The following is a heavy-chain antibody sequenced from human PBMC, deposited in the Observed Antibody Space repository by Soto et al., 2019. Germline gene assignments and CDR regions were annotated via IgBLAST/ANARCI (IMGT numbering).Heavy chain of an antibody. J-gene: IGHJ4*02. V-gene: IGHV1-2*02. CDR1: GYTFTGYY. D-gene: IGHD3-3*01. Sequence: ASVKVSCKASGYTFTGYYMHWVRQAPGQGLEWMGWINPNSGGTNYAQKFQGRVTMTRDTSISTAYMELSRLRSDDTAVYYCASQGGRYDFWSGYLGLQFDYWGQGTLVTVSS. CDR2: INPNSGGT. CDR3: ASQGGRYDFWSGYLGLQFDY.